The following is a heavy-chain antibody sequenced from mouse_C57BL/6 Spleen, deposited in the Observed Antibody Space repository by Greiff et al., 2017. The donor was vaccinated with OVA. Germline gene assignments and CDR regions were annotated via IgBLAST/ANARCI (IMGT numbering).Heavy chain of an antibody. J-gene: IGHJ4*01. CDR1: GYTFTGYW. V-gene: IGHV1-9*01. D-gene: IGHD1-1*01. Sequence: QVQLQQSGAELMKPGASVKLSCKATGYTFTGYWIEWVKQRPGHGLEWIGEILPGSGSTNYNEKFKGKATFTADTSSNTAYMQRSSLTTEDSAIYYCARGLYYDGSSYGAMDDWGQGTSVTVSS. CDR3: ARGLYYDGSSYGAMDD. CDR2: ILPGSGST.